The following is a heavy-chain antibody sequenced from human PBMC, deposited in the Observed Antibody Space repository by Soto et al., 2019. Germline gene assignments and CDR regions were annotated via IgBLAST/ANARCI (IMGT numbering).Heavy chain of an antibody. J-gene: IGHJ6*02. V-gene: IGHV1-69*06. CDR1: GCTFTSYA. CDR2: INPIYGNA. Sequence: ASVKVSCKASGCTFTSYAISWVRQAPGQGLEWMGWINPIYGNANYSQKFQGRVTITGDKSTSTAYMELSSLRSEDTAVYYCASVHYSVRPYEFLGMDDWGQGTTVTVSS. CDR3: ASVHYSVRPYEFLGMDD. D-gene: IGHD1-26*01.